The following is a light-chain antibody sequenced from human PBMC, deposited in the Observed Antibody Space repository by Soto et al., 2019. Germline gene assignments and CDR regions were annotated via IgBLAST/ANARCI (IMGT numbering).Light chain of an antibody. J-gene: IGKJ5*01. CDR2: NGS. CDR1: QDVSGAY. Sequence: EIVLTQSPGTRSLSPGERATLSCRASQDVSGAYLSWYQQKPGRSPTLVIFNGSRRATGVPDRFSGSGSQTDFTLTISRLEPEDFAMYYCQHYDGSAPITFGQGTRLEIK. V-gene: IGKV3-20*01. CDR3: QHYDGSAPIT.